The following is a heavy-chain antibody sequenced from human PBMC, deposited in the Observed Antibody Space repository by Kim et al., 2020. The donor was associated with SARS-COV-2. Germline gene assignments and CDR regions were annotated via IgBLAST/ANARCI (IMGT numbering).Heavy chain of an antibody. Sequence: ADSVKGRFTISRENSKNTLYLQMNSRRAKDTAVYYCARGQYSSSSGFDYWGQGTLVTVSS. V-gene: IGHV3-33*01. CDR3: ARGQYSSSSGFDY. J-gene: IGHJ4*02. D-gene: IGHD6-6*01.